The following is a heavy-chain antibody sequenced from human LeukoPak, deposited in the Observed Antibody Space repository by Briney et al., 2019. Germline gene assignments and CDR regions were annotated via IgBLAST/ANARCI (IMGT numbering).Heavy chain of an antibody. D-gene: IGHD2-2*01. CDR1: GGSISSSSYY. CDR3: ARLVPATSFDY. Sequence: SETLSLTCTVSGGSISSSSYYWGWIRQPPGKGLEWIGSIYYSGSTYYNPSLKSRVTISVDTSKNQFSLNLSSVTAADTAVYYCARLVPATSFDYWGQGTLVTVSS. V-gene: IGHV4-39*07. CDR2: IYYSGST. J-gene: IGHJ4*02.